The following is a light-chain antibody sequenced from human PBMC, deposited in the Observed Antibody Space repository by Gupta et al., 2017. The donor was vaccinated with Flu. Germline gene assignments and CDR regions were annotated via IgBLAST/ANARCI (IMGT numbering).Light chain of an antibody. CDR2: GAS. V-gene: IGKV3-15*01. CDR3: QQYDNRPPWT. J-gene: IGKJ1*01. CDR1: HSISSN. Sequence: ETATLCCRASHSISSNLAWYQQRPGQAPRLLIHGASTRATGIPARFSGSGSGTEFTLTINSLQSEDFAVYYCQQYDNRPPWTFGQGTKVEIK.